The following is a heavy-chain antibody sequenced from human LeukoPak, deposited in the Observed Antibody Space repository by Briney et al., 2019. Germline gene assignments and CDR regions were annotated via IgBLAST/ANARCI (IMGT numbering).Heavy chain of an antibody. CDR3: ARDDEVAGKDV. Sequence: GGSLRLSCAASGFTFSSYGMHWVRQAPGKGLEWVAVISYDGSNKYYADSVKGRFTISRDNSTNTLYLQMNSLRADDTAVYYCARDDEVAGKDVWGQGSTVTVSS. CDR1: GFTFSSYG. V-gene: IGHV3-30*03. CDR2: ISYDGSNK. D-gene: IGHD5-12*01. J-gene: IGHJ6*02.